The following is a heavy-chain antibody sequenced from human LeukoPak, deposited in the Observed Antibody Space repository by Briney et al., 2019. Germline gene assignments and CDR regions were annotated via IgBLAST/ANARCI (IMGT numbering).Heavy chain of an antibody. V-gene: IGHV4-31*03. CDR1: GGSINSGGYY. CDR3: ARWSSLAAAKAFDY. D-gene: IGHD6-13*01. CDR2: IYYSGST. Sequence: SETLSLTCTVSGGSINSGGYYWSWIRQHPGKGLEWIGYIYYSGSTYYNPSLKSRVTISVDTSKRQFSLKLNSVTAADTAVYCCARWSSLAAAKAFDYWGQGTLVTVSS. J-gene: IGHJ4*02.